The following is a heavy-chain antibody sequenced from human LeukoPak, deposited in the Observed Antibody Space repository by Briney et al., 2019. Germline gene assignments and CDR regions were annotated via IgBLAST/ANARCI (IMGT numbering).Heavy chain of an antibody. D-gene: IGHD3-3*01. Sequence: GGSLRLSCAASGFTFSSYWMSWVRQAPGKGLEWVSVIYSGGSTYYADSVKGRFTISRDNSKNTLYLQMNSLRAEDTAVYYCAAEEWGLYYFDYWGQGTLVTVSS. CDR3: AAEEWGLYYFDY. CDR2: IYSGGST. J-gene: IGHJ4*02. V-gene: IGHV3-66*01. CDR1: GFTFSSYW.